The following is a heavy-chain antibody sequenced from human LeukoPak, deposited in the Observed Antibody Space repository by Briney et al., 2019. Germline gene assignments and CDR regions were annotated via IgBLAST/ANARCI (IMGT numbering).Heavy chain of an antibody. Sequence: PGGSLRLSCAASGFTVSSNYMSWVRQAPGKGLEWVAVIWYDGSNKYYADSVKGRFTISRDNSKNTLYLQMNSLRAEDTAVYYCAREKGRNRADSGYFLDAFDIWGQGTMVTVSS. CDR2: IWYDGSNK. J-gene: IGHJ3*02. D-gene: IGHD3-22*01. CDR3: AREKGRNRADSGYFLDAFDI. CDR1: GFTVSSNY. V-gene: IGHV3-33*08.